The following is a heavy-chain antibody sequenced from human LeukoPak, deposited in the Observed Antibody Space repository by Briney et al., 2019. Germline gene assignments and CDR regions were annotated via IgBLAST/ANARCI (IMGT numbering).Heavy chain of an antibody. CDR2: ITWDGLTT. J-gene: IGHJ4*02. CDR1: GFISGDYIFGDYT. D-gene: IGHD3-22*01. Sequence: PGGSPRLSCAVSGFISGDYIFGDYTLHWVRQAPGKGLEWVSLITWDGLTTHYADSVKGRFTISRDDSKDSLYLQMSSLREDDTAVYFCVGYYDSRGYFDLWGQGTLVTVSS. CDR3: VGYYDSRGYFDL. V-gene: IGHV3-43*01.